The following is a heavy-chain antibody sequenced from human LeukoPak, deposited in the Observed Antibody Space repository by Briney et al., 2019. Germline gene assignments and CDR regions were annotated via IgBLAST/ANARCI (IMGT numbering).Heavy chain of an antibody. V-gene: IGHV3-9*03. J-gene: IGHJ4*02. D-gene: IGHD6-13*01. CDR3: ARGGGIAAAGSQFDY. CDR2: ISWNSGSI. CDR1: GFTFDDYT. Sequence: GRSLRLSCAASGFTFDDYTMHWVRQAPGKGLEWVSGISWNSGSIGYADSVKGRFTISRDNAKNSLYLQMNSLRAEDMALYYCARGGGIAAAGSQFDYWGQGTLVTVSS.